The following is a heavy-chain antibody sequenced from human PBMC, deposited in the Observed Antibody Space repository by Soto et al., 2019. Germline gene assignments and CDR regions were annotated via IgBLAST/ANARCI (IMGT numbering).Heavy chain of an antibody. J-gene: IGHJ3*02. CDR3: ARQEIAGATSAFDI. CDR2: IFPGDSDI. CDR1: GYCFTTYW. Sequence: EVRLVQSGAEVKKAGESLKISCKGSGYCFTTYWIGWVRQKPGKGMEWMGIIFPGDSDIRYSPSLQGQVTISADKSITTAYLQWSSLKASDTAIYYCARQEIAGATSAFDIWGQGTLVTVSS. V-gene: IGHV5-51*01. D-gene: IGHD1-26*01.